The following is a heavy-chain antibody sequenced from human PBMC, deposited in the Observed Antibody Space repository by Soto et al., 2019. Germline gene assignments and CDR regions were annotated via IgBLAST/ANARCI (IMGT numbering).Heavy chain of an antibody. D-gene: IGHD5-18*01. Sequence: GGSLRLSCAASGFTFSNAWMSWVRQAPGKGLEWVGRIKSKTDGGTTDYAAPVKGRFTISRDDSKNTLYLQMNSLKNEETAVYYCTTDLQLSPYYYYGMDVWGQGTTVTVSS. V-gene: IGHV3-15*01. CDR2: IKSKTDGGTT. J-gene: IGHJ6*02. CDR3: TTDLQLSPYYYYGMDV. CDR1: GFTFSNAW.